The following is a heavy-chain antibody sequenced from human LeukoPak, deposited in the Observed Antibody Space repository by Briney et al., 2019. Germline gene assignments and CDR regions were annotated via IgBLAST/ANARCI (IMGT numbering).Heavy chain of an antibody. J-gene: IGHJ4*02. CDR3: AKRGGSYSSGYPLYFDY. V-gene: IGHV3-48*03. D-gene: IGHD3-22*01. Sequence: SGGSLRLSCAASGFTFSSYEMNWVRQAPGKGLEWVSYISSSGSTIYYADSVKGRFTISRDNAKNSLYLQMNSLRAEDTAVYYCAKRGGSYSSGYPLYFDYWGQGTLVTVSS. CDR1: GFTFSSYE. CDR2: ISSSGSTI.